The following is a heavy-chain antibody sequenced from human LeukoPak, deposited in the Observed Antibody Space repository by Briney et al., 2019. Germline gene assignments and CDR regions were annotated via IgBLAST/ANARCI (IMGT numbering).Heavy chain of an antibody. J-gene: IGHJ5*02. Sequence: SETLSLTCTVSGGSINSGNYYWSWIRQPAGKGPEWIGRIDTSGTTSYNPSLKSRVTISVDTSKNQFSLKLRSVTAADTAVYYCARDGSGLWFDPWGQGTLVTVSS. CDR2: IDTSGTT. CDR1: GGSINSGNYY. CDR3: ARDGSGLWFDP. V-gene: IGHV4-61*02.